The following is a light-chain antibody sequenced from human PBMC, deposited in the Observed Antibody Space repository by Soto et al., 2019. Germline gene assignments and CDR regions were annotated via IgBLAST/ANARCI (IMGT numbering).Light chain of an antibody. CDR2: YAS. J-gene: IGKJ4*01. CDR1: QSVTSS. V-gene: IGKV3-11*01. Sequence: EIVLTQSPGTLSLSPGERATLSCRASQSVTSSLVWYQQKAGQAPRLLIYYASNRATGIPARFSGSGSGTDFTLTISSLEPEDSAVYYCQHRSTWPRTFGGGTKVEIK. CDR3: QHRSTWPRT.